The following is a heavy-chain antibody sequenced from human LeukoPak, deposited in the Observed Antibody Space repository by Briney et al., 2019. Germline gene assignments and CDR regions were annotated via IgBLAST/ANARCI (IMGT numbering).Heavy chain of an antibody. CDR2: INPSDGST. D-gene: IGHD2-2*01. V-gene: IGHV1-46*01. CDR1: GYTFTSYG. J-gene: IGHJ4*02. CDR3: ARRSHQLQSDY. Sequence: ASVKVSCKASGYTFTSYGISWVRQAPGQGLEWMGIINPSDGSTTYPQKLQGRVTMTRDTSTSTIYVELSSLRSEDTAVYYCARRSHQLQSDYWGQGTLVTVSS.